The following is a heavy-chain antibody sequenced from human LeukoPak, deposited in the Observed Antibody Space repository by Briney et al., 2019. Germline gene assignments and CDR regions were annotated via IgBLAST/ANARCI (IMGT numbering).Heavy chain of an antibody. Sequence: SETLSLTCTVSGGSISSSTYYWSWIRQPAGKGLEWIGRISASGRTNYNPSLKSRATIFVDTSKNQFSLELNSVTAADTAVYYCARNGGYCSKGVCDYFDYWGHGTLVTVSS. J-gene: IGHJ4*01. CDR1: GGSISSSTYY. D-gene: IGHD2-8*01. CDR2: ISASGRT. V-gene: IGHV4-61*02. CDR3: ARNGGYCSKGVCDYFDY.